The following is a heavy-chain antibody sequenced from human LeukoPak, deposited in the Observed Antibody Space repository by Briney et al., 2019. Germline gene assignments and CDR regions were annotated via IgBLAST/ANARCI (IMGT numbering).Heavy chain of an antibody. CDR2: IYYSGST. CDR3: ARQLDYYGSGSSFDY. Sequence: SETLSLTCTVSGGSIGSYYWSWIRQPPGKGLEWIGYIYYSGSTNYSPSLKSRVTISVDTSKNQFSLKLSSVTAADTAVYYCARQLDYYGSGSSFDYWGQGTLVTVSS. J-gene: IGHJ4*02. D-gene: IGHD3-10*01. CDR1: GGSIGSYY. V-gene: IGHV4-59*08.